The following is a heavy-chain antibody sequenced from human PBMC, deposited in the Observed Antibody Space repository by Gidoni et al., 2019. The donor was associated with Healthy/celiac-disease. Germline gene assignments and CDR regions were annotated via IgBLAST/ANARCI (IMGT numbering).Heavy chain of an antibody. V-gene: IGHV3-15*01. Sequence: EVQLVESGGGLVKPGGSLRLSCAASGFTFSNAWMSWVRQAPGKGLEWVGRIKSKTDGGTTDYAAPVKGRFTISRDDSKNTLYLQMNSLKTEDTAVYYCTTLSKWELDGGLDRFDYWGQGTLVTVSS. CDR2: IKSKTDGGTT. CDR3: TTLSKWELDGGLDRFDY. J-gene: IGHJ4*02. D-gene: IGHD1-26*01. CDR1: GFTFSNAW.